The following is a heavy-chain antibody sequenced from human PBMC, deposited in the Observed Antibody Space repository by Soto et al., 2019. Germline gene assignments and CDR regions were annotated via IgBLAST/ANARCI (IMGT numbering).Heavy chain of an antibody. V-gene: IGHV3-15*07. CDR3: AADGPDWGAYVFDY. CDR2: VKSKQNGGAI. D-gene: IGHD3-16*01. Sequence: VGLVRLSCAASGFTCIAPGRNWVRQTPKKGLEWVGRVKSKQNGGAIDYAAPVKGRFTISRDDSKNTLYLEMKSLKTEDTVIYYCAADGPDWGAYVFDYWGQGILVTGSS. CDR1: GFTCIAPG. J-gene: IGHJ4*02.